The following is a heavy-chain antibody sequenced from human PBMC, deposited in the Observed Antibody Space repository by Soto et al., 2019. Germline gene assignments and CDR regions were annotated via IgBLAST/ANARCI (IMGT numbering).Heavy chain of an antibody. CDR3: ARDRDGYNYYYYYGMDD. J-gene: IGHJ6*02. V-gene: IGHV6-1*01. CDR2: TYYRSKWYN. CDR1: GDSVSSNSAA. D-gene: IGHD5-12*01. Sequence: TVSLTCAISGDSVSSNSAAWNWIRQSPSRGLEWLGRTYYRSKWYNDYAVSVKSRITINPDTSKNQFSLQLNSVTPEDTAVYYCARDRDGYNYYYYYGMDDWGHGTTVTV.